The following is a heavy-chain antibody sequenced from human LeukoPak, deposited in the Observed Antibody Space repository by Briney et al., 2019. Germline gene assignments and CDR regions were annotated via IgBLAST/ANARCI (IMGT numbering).Heavy chain of an antibody. D-gene: IGHD3-9*01. CDR2: ISAYNGNT. CDR3: ARINFDWLLTYVDY. CDR1: GYTFTSYG. Sequence: ASVKVSCKASGYTFTSYGISWVRQAPGQELEWMGGISAYNGNTNYAQKLQGRVTMTTDTSKSTAYMELRSLRSDDTAVYYCARINFDWLLTYVDYWGQGTLVTVSS. J-gene: IGHJ4*02. V-gene: IGHV1-18*04.